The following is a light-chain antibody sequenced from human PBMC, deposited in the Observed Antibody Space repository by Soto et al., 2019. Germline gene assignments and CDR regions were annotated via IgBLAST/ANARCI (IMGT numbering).Light chain of an antibody. CDR2: RAS. Sequence: VLEQSPGTLSWFRGGRAHLSCRGSHPSTSTHVAWFQQKPGQAPELLIYRASSRATGVPARFSGSGSGTDCTLTISSLQPEDFALYYCQQYYDAPIPFGQGTRLEIK. J-gene: IGKJ5*01. CDR1: HPSTSTH. CDR3: QQYYDAPIP. V-gene: IGKV3-20*01.